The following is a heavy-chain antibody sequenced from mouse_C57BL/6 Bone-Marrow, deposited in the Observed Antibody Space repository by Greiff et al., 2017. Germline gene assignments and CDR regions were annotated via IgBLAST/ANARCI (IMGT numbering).Heavy chain of an antibody. CDR1: GYTFNSYW. J-gene: IGHJ2*01. Sequence: VQLKESGTVLARPGASVKMSCKTSGYTFNSYWMHWVKQRPGQGLEWIGAIDPGNSDTSYNQKFKGKAKLTAGTSASTAYLELSSLTNEDSAVYYCTRSLFPIYFDYWGQGTTLTVSS. V-gene: IGHV1-5*01. CDR2: IDPGNSDT. CDR3: TRSLFPIYFDY. D-gene: IGHD1-1*01.